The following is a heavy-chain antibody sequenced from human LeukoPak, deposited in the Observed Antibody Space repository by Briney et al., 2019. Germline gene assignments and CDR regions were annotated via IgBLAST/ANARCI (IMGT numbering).Heavy chain of an antibody. V-gene: IGHV3-33*01. CDR3: ASARVAGTYYFDY. CDR2: IWYDGSNK. D-gene: IGHD6-19*01. Sequence: PGGYLRLSCAASAFTFSSNGMHWVRQAPGKGLEWVSVIWYDGSNKYYADSVKGRFTISRDNSKNTLYVQMNSLRAEDTAVYYCASARVAGTYYFDYWGQGTLVTVSS. CDR1: AFTFSSNG. J-gene: IGHJ4*02.